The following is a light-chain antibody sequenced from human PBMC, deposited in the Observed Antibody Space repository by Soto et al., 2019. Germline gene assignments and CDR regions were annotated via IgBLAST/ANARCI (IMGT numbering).Light chain of an antibody. CDR1: HSVTTH. V-gene: IGKV3-15*01. J-gene: IGKJ5*01. CDR3: QQYNNWPPIT. Sequence: EIVFTQSQDNLSLSPGERATLSCWASHSVTTHLAWFQQRPGQTPRLLIYGASTRATGIPARFSGSGSGTEFTLTISSLQSEDFAVYYCQQYNNWPPITFAQGTRLEIK. CDR2: GAS.